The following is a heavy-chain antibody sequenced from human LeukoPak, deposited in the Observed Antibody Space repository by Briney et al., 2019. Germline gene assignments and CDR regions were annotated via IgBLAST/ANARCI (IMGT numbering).Heavy chain of an antibody. CDR1: GYTFTGYY. J-gene: IGHJ4*02. Sequence: ASVKVSCKASGYTFTGYYMHWVRQAPGQGLEWMGWINPNSGGTNYAQKFQGRVTMTRDTSTSTVYMELSSLRSEDTAVYYCARVIKRSVGAPFDYWGQGTLVTVSS. D-gene: IGHD1-26*01. CDR3: ARVIKRSVGAPFDY. CDR2: INPNSGGT. V-gene: IGHV1-2*02.